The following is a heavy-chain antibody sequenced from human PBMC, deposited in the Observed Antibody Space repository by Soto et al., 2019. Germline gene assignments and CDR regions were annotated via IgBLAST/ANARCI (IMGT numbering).Heavy chain of an antibody. D-gene: IGHD3-22*01. J-gene: IGHJ4*02. CDR3: ARLKGYYDTGRYYSDY. V-gene: IGHV5-10-1*01. CDR1: GYTFTHFW. Sequence: GESLKISCETSGYTFTHFWIGWVRQMPGKGLEWIGRIDPTNSYTNYSPSFRGHVTISSDKSITTAYLQWSSLKASDTAMHYCARLKGYYDTGRYYSDYWGQGTLVTVSS. CDR2: IDPTNSYT.